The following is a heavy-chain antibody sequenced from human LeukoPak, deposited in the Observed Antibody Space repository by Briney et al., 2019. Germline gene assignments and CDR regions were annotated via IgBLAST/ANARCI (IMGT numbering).Heavy chain of an antibody. CDR3: AASRGLIIGDAFDI. CDR2: IYPIDSDT. J-gene: IGHJ3*02. Sequence: GESLKISCKGSGYSFTSYWIGWVRQMPGKGLEWMGIIYPIDSDTKYSPSFQGQVTISADKSISTAYLLRSTLKASDTAMYYCAASRGLIIGDAFDIWGQGTMVTVSS. D-gene: IGHD3-10*01. V-gene: IGHV5-51*01. CDR1: GYSFTSYW.